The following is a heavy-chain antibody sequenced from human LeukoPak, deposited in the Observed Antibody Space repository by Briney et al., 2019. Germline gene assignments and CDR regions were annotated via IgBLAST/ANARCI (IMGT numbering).Heavy chain of an antibody. CDR1: GFSFSNFA. D-gene: IGHD4-23*01. Sequence: GGSLRLSCAASGFSFSNFAMSWVRRTPGKGPEWVSAITGGGGTTYYADSVKGRFTISRDNSKNTLYLQMNSLRAEDTAVYYCAKDPPILRWSFDYWGQGTLVTVSS. J-gene: IGHJ4*02. CDR2: ITGGGGTT. V-gene: IGHV3-23*01. CDR3: AKDPPILRWSFDY.